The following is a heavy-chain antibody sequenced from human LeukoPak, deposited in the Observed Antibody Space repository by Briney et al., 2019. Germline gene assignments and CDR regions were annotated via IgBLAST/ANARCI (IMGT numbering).Heavy chain of an antibody. CDR2: IYYSGNT. CDR1: GGSIDSTSYY. J-gene: IGHJ5*02. Sequence: SETLSLTCTVSGGSIDSTSYYWGWFRQTPGKGLEWIGTIYYSGNTYYNPSLKSRVTISVDTSKNQFSLKLSSVTAADTAVYYCARGVHYYDSSGYYWFDPWGQGTLVTVSS. V-gene: IGHV4-39*07. CDR3: ARGVHYYDSSGYYWFDP. D-gene: IGHD3-22*01.